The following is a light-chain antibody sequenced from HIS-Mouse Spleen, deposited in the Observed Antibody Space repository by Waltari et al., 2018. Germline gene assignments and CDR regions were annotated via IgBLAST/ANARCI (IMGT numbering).Light chain of an antibody. Sequence: DIQLTQSPSFLSASVGDRVTITCRASQGISSYLAWYQQKPGKAPKILIYAASTLQSGVPSRFSGRGSGTEFTLTISSLQPEDFATYYCQQLNSYPPTFGQGTKVEIK. V-gene: IGKV1-9*01. CDR2: AAS. CDR3: QQLNSYPPT. CDR1: QGISSY. J-gene: IGKJ1*01.